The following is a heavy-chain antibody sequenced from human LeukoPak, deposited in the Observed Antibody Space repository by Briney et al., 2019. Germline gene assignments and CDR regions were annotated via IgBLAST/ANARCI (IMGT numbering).Heavy chain of an antibody. J-gene: IGHJ3*02. Sequence: PGGSLRLSCAASGFTFSSYGMPWVRQAPGKGLEWVAVIWYDGSNKYYADSVKGRFTISRDNSKNTLYLQMNSLRAEDTAVYYCARARITMIVEAFDIWGQGTMVTVSS. CDR3: ARARITMIVEAFDI. V-gene: IGHV3-33*01. CDR1: GFTFSSYG. D-gene: IGHD3-22*01. CDR2: IWYDGSNK.